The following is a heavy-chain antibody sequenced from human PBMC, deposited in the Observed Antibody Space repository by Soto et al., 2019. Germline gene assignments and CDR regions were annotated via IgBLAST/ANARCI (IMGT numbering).Heavy chain of an antibody. CDR1: GYTFTGYY. CDR3: ARDESSGYDSDFDY. Sequence: QVQLVQSGAEVKKPGASVKVSCKASGYTFTGYYMHWVRQAPGQGLEWMGWINPNSGGTNYAQKVQGRVTMTRDTSISTAYMELSRLRSDDTAVYYCARDESSGYDSDFDYWGQGTLVTVSS. J-gene: IGHJ4*02. CDR2: INPNSGGT. D-gene: IGHD5-12*01. V-gene: IGHV1-2*02.